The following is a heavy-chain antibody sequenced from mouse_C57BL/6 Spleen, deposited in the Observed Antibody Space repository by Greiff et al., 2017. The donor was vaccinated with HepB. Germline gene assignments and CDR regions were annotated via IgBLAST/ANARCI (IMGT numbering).Heavy chain of an antibody. CDR1: GYTFTSYW. Sequence: QVQLQQPGAELVRPGSSVKLSCKASGYTFTSYWMHWVKQRPIQGLEWIGNIDPSDSETHYNQKFKDKATLTVDKSSSTAYMQLSSLTSEDSAVYYCAREQVRNWDYAMDYWGQGTSVTVSS. V-gene: IGHV1-52*01. D-gene: IGHD2-13*01. CDR3: AREQVRNWDYAMDY. CDR2: IDPSDSET. J-gene: IGHJ4*01.